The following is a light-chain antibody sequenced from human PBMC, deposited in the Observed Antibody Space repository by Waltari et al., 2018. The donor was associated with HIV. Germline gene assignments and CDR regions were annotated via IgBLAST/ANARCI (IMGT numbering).Light chain of an antibody. J-gene: IGLJ3*02. CDR1: SSNIGAGYD. CDR2: GHV. Sequence: QSVLTQPPSVSGAPGQRVTISCTGSSSNIGAGYDVHWYQQFPGSAPKVLINGHVTRPSGVPDRFSDSKSGTSASLAITGLQAEDEADYYCQSYDSSLSGSVFGGGTKLTVL. CDR3: QSYDSSLSGSV. V-gene: IGLV1-40*01.